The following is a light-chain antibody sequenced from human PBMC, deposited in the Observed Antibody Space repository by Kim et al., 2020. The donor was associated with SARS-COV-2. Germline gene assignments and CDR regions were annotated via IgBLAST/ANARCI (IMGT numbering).Light chain of an antibody. CDR3: SSYAGSNNLV. J-gene: IGLJ2*01. CDR1: SIAVGGYNY. V-gene: IGLV2-8*01. CDR2: EVP. Sequence: GQSVPISCTGTSIAVGGYNYVSWYQQHPGKAPKLMIYEVPKRPSGVPDRFSGSKSGNTASLTVSGLQAEDEADYYCSSYAGSNNLVFGGGTQLTVL.